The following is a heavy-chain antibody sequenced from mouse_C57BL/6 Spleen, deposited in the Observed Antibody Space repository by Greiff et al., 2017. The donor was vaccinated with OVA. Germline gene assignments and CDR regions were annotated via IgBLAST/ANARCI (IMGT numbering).Heavy chain of an antibody. CDR2: IYPGDGDT. V-gene: IGHV1-82*01. CDR3: ARGGLRQDFDV. J-gene: IGHJ1*03. D-gene: IGHD2-2*01. CDR1: GYAFSSSW. Sequence: QVQLQQSGPELVKPGASVKISCKASGYAFSSSWMNWVKQRPGKGLEWIGRIYPGDGDTNYNGKFKGKATLTADKSSSTAYMQRSSLTSEDSAVYFCARGGLRQDFDVWGTGTTVTVSS.